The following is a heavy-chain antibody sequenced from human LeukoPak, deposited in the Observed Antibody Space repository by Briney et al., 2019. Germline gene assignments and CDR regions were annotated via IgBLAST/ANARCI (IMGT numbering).Heavy chain of an antibody. D-gene: IGHD1-26*01. CDR2: IRQDGSEK. CDR1: GFTFSGHW. V-gene: IGHV3-7*01. J-gene: IGHJ4*02. Sequence: GGSLRLSCTASGFTFSGHWMSWVRQAPGKGLEWVASIRQDGSEKHYVDSVEGRFIISRDNAKNSLHLQMNSLRAEDTAVYYCAKDARLGTTYHFDYWGQGTLVTVSS. CDR3: AKDARLGTTYHFDY.